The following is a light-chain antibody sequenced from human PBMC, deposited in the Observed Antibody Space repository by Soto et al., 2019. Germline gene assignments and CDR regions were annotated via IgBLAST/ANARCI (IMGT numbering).Light chain of an antibody. Sequence: DIQMTQYRSTLSASVGYTFTITCRASQSIDTWLAWHQQKPGRAPKLLISKASTLQRGVPSRFSGSGSGTDFTLTISGLQTDDFAIYYCQQYNSYRALGQGPKVDIK. CDR1: QSIDTW. J-gene: IGKJ1*01. CDR3: QQYNSYRA. V-gene: IGKV1-5*03. CDR2: KAS.